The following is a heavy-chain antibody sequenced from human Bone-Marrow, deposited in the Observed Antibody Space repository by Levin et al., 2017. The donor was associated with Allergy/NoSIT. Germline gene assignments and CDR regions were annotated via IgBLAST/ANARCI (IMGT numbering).Heavy chain of an antibody. V-gene: IGHV3-23*01. Sequence: GGSLRLSCAASGFTFSSYAMSWVRQAPGKGLEWVSSISDSGGSTYYADSVKGRLTISRDNSKNTLYLQMNSLRAEDTAVYYCAKGGDLYYYYMDVWGEGTTVTVSS. J-gene: IGHJ6*03. CDR2: ISDSGGST. CDR3: AKGGDLYYYYMDV. CDR1: GFTFSSYA.